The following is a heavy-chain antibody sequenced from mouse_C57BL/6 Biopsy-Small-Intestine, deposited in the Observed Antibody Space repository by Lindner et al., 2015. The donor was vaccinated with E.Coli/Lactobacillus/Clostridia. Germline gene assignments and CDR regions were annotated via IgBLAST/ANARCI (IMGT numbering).Heavy chain of an antibody. CDR3: ARRHGSGSPYMDV. CDR1: GYTFSGYY. J-gene: IGHJ1*03. CDR2: INPSGGTT. Sequence: SVKVSCKASGYTFSGYYIHWVRQAPGLGLEFMGIINPSGGTTSYAQNFQGRVTMTSDTSTSTVYMELSSLRSEDTAVYYCARRHGSGSPYMDVWGKGTTVIVSS. V-gene: IGHV1S12*01. D-gene: IGHD1-1*01.